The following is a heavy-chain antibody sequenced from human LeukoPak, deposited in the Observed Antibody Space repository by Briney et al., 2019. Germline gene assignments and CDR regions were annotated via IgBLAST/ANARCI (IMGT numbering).Heavy chain of an antibody. Sequence: SETLSLTCTVSGGSLSSYYWSWIRQPPGKELEWIGYIYHTGSTNYNPSLKSRVTISLDTSKNQFSLKLSSVTAADTAVYYCARASGGSSSWYSAFDIWGQGTMATVSP. CDR3: ARASGGSSSWYSAFDI. V-gene: IGHV4-59*01. CDR2: IYHTGST. CDR1: GGSLSSYY. J-gene: IGHJ3*02. D-gene: IGHD6-13*01.